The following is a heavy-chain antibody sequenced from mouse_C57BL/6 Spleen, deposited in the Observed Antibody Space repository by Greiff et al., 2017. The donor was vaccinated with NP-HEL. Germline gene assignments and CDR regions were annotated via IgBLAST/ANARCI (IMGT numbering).Heavy chain of an antibody. J-gene: IGHJ4*01. CDR2: ISSGGSYT. V-gene: IGHV5-6*01. Sequence: EVHLVESGGDLVKPGGSLKLSCAASGFTFSSYGMSWVRQTPDKRLEWVATISSGGSYTYYPDSVKGRFTISRDNAKNTLYLQMSSLKSEDTAMYYCARHEGGYYGSSCAMDYWGQGTSVTVSS. CDR1: GFTFSSYG. CDR3: ARHEGGYYGSSCAMDY. D-gene: IGHD1-1*01.